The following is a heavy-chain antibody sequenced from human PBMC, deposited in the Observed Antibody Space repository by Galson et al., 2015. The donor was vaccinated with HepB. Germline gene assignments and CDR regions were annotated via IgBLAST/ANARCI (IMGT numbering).Heavy chain of an antibody. Sequence: SLRLSCAASGFTFNSYGMHWVRQAPGKGLEWVAVIWYDGSNKYYADSVKGRFTISRDNSKNTLYLQMNSLRAEDTAVYYCARGYGGWYFDYWGQGTLVTVSS. CDR1: GFTFNSYG. D-gene: IGHD4-23*01. J-gene: IGHJ4*02. CDR3: ARGYGGWYFDY. CDR2: IWYDGSNK. V-gene: IGHV3-33*01.